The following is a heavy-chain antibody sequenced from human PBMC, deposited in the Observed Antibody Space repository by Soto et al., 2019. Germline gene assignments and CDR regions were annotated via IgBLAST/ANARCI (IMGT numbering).Heavy chain of an antibody. D-gene: IGHD5-18*01. CDR1: GFTFNNYG. J-gene: IGHJ6*02. V-gene: IGHV3-30*03. Sequence: GGSLRLSCAASGFTFNNYGMHWVRQAPGKGLEWVAVISYDGSRKYNADSVKGRFTISRDNSKNTLYLQMNSLRPEDTAVYYCARGRDTAYYYGMDVWGQGTTVTVSS. CDR2: ISYDGSRK. CDR3: ARGRDTAYYYGMDV.